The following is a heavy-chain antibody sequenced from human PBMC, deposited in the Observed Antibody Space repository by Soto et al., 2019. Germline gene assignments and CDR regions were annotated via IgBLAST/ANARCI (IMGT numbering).Heavy chain of an antibody. D-gene: IGHD1-1*01. J-gene: IGHJ3*02. CDR1: GFTFDDYA. CDR3: AKDMGYNWNELFAFDI. CDR2: ISWNSGSI. V-gene: IGHV3-9*01. Sequence: GGSPRLSCAASGFTFDDYAMHWVRQAPGKGLEWVSGISWNSGSIGYADSVKGRFTISRDNAKNSLYLQMNSLRAEDTALYYCAKDMGYNWNELFAFDIWGQGTMVTVSS.